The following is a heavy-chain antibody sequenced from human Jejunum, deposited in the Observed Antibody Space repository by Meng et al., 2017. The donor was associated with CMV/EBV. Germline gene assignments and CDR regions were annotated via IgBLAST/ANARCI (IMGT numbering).Heavy chain of an antibody. V-gene: IGHV4-30-4*01. CDR2: IYESGST. CDR1: GDSISSGESY. Sequence: QVQLQESGPGLGKTSQGLSRTSGVSGDSISSGESYWSWIRQPPGKVLEWIGYIYESGSTSYTPSLESRVTISLDTSKTPFSLKVMSVTAADTAVYYCAREGTNSYYFDYWGQGTLVTVSS. J-gene: IGHJ4*02. D-gene: IGHD1-14*01. CDR3: AREGTNSYYFDY.